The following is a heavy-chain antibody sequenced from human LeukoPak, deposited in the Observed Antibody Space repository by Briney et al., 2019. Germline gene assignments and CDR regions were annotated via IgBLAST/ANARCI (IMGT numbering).Heavy chain of an antibody. CDR3: ARYCRGGGCYPDVFDI. Sequence: PGGSLRPSCAASGFTFSDYYMSWIRQAPGKGLEWVSYISSSGSTIYYADSVKGRFTISRDNAKNSLYVQMNSLRAEDTAVYYCARYCRGGGCYPDVFDIWGQGTMVTVS. V-gene: IGHV3-11*04. CDR1: GFTFSDYY. J-gene: IGHJ3*02. D-gene: IGHD2-15*01. CDR2: ISSSGSTI.